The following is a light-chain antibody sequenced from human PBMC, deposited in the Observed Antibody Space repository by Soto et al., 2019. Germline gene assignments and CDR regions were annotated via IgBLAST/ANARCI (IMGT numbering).Light chain of an antibody. J-gene: IGLJ1*01. CDR3: SSYTSSSTQV. V-gene: IGLV2-14*01. Sequence: QSALTQPASVSGSPGQSITISCTGTSSDVGGYNYVSWYQQHPGKAPKLMIYEVSYRPSGVSNRFSGSKSGNTASLTISGRQAEDEADYYCSSYTSSSTQVFGTGTKVTVL. CDR1: SSDVGGYNY. CDR2: EVS.